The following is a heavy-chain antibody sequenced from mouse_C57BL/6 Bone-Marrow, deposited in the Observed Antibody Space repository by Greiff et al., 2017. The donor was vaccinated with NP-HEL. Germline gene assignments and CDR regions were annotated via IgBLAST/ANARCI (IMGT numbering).Heavy chain of an antibody. D-gene: IGHD2-5*01. J-gene: IGHJ3*01. Sequence: EVQLQQSGAELVKPGASVKLSCTASGFNIKDYYMHWVKQRTEQGLEWIGRIDPEDGETKYAPQFQGKVTITADTSSNTAYLQLSSLTSEDTAVYYCALSNDRFAYWGQGTLVTVSA. CDR3: ALSNDRFAY. CDR1: GFNIKDYY. CDR2: IDPEDGET. V-gene: IGHV14-2*01.